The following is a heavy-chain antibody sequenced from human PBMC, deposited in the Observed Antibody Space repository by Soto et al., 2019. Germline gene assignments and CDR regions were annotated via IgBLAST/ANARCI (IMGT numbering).Heavy chain of an antibody. CDR1: GGTFSSYT. CDR3: ARDKGLGGEFSIA. Sequence: SVKVSCKASGGTFSSYTISWVRQAPGQGLEWMGRIIPILGIANYAQKFQGRVTITADKSTSTAYMELSSLRSEDTAVYYCARDKGLGGEFSIAWGQGTLVTVSS. D-gene: IGHD3-16*01. V-gene: IGHV1-69*04. CDR2: IIPILGIA. J-gene: IGHJ5*02.